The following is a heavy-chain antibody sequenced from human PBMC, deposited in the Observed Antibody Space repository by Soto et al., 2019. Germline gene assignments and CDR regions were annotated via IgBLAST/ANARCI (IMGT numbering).Heavy chain of an antibody. CDR2: ITGNGVNK. CDR3: AVSNGGDFDY. V-gene: IGHV3-9*01. J-gene: IGHJ4*02. D-gene: IGHD6-19*01. CDR1: GFTFDKYA. Sequence: GGSLRLSCAASGFTFDKYAMHWVRRTPGRGLDWVSGITGNGVNKGYADSVMGRFTVSRDNAKNFLYLQMNSLRAEDTALYFCAVSNGGDFDYWGQGTLVTVSS.